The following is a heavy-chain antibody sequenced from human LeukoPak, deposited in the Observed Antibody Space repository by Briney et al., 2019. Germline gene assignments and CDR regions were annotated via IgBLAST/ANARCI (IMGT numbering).Heavy chain of an antibody. CDR3: AKVLRWELVFDY. CDR2: LTGSGGGT. V-gene: IGHV3-23*01. D-gene: IGHD1-26*01. J-gene: IGHJ4*02. Sequence: PGGSLRLSCAASGFTFSSYAMTWVRQAPGKGLEWVAALTGSGGGTYYADSVKGRFTISRDNSKNTLYLQMNSLRAEDTAVYYCAKVLRWELVFDYWGQGTLVTVSS. CDR1: GFTFSSYA.